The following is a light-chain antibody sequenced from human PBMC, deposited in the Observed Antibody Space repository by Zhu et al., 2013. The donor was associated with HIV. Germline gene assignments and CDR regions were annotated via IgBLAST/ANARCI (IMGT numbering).Light chain of an antibody. CDR3: QQYFSTGT. V-gene: IGKV3-11*01. CDR1: QSVSTY. CDR2: DAS. Sequence: EIVLTQSPATLSLSPGERATLSCRASQSVSTYLAWYQQRPGQPPRLLIYDASNRATGIPARFSGSGSGTDFTLTISSLQAEDVAVYYCQQYFSTGTFGQGTKVEIK. J-gene: IGKJ1*01.